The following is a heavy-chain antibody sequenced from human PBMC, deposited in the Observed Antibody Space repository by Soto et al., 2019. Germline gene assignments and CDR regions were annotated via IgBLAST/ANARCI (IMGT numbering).Heavy chain of an antibody. CDR1: GFTFSSYG. CDR3: ATSLRFLEWPLRFDT. D-gene: IGHD3-3*01. J-gene: IGHJ5*02. V-gene: IGHV3-33*01. CDR2: IWYDGSNK. Sequence: HPGGSLRLSCAASGFTFSSYGMHWVRQAPGKGLEWVAVIWYDGSNKYYADSVKGRFTISRDNSKNTLYLQMNSLRAEDTAVYYCATSLRFLEWPLRFDTWGQGTLVTVSS.